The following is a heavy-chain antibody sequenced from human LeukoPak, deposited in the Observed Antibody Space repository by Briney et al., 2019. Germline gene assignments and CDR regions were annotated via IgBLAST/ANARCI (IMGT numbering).Heavy chain of an antibody. CDR1: GFSFSTYA. Sequence: PGTSLSLSCAASGFSFSTYAMHWIRQPPSKGLDWMAMICSDASNQYYADSVKGRFTISRDNSKNTLYLQLNSLRAEDTAVYYCAKDPGYSSSQNWFDPWGQGTLVTVSS. D-gene: IGHD6-13*01. J-gene: IGHJ5*02. CDR2: ICSDASNQ. CDR3: AKDPGYSSSQNWFDP. V-gene: IGHV3-33*06.